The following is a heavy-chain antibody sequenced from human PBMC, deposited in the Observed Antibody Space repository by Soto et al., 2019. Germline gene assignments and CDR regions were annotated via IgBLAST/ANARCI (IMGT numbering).Heavy chain of an antibody. Sequence: GSLRLSCAASGFTFSNAWMSWVRQAPGKGLEWVGRIKSKTDGGTTDYAAPVKGRFTISRDDSKNTLYLQRNSLIAEDTAVYYCAKDSTYYYGSGTLDYWGQGTLVTVSS. CDR1: GFTFSNAW. J-gene: IGHJ4*02. CDR2: IKSKTDGGTT. CDR3: AKDSTYYYGSGTLDY. V-gene: IGHV3-15*01. D-gene: IGHD3-10*01.